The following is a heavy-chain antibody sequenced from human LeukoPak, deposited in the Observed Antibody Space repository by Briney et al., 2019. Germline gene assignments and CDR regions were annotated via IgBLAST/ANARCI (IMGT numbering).Heavy chain of an antibody. CDR3: ARHEGGEVRGVILNY. Sequence: GESLKISCKGSGYSFTSYWIGWVRQKPGKGLEWMGIIYPGDSDTRYSPSFQGQVTISADKSISTAYLQWSSLKASDTAMYYCARHEGGEVRGVILNYWGQGTLVTVSS. J-gene: IGHJ4*02. CDR1: GYSFTSYW. CDR2: IYPGDSDT. V-gene: IGHV5-51*01. D-gene: IGHD3-10*01.